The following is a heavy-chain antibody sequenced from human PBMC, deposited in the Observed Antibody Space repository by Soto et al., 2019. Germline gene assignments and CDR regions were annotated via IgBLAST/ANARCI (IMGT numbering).Heavy chain of an antibody. D-gene: IGHD3-3*01. CDR3: ARESGGVVTDYYYYMDV. Sequence: ASVKVSCKASGYTFTSYDINWVRQATGQGLEWMGWMNPNSGNTGYAQKFQGRVTMTRNTSISTAYMELSSLRSEDTAVYYCARESGGVVTDYYYYMDVWGKGTTVTVSS. CDR2: MNPNSGNT. V-gene: IGHV1-8*01. CDR1: GYTFTSYD. J-gene: IGHJ6*03.